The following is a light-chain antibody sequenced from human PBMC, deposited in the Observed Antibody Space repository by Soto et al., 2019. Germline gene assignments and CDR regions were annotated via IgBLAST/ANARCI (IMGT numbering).Light chain of an antibody. CDR3: QQTYSNFIT. J-gene: IGKJ4*01. CDR2: AAS. CDR1: QSISSY. Sequence: DIQMTQSPSSLSASVGDRVTITCRASQSISSYLNWFQVKAGKAPKILVFAASTLQSGVPSRFSGSGSGTDFTLTISGLQLEDFATYYCQQTYSNFITFGGGTRVEI. V-gene: IGKV1-39*01.